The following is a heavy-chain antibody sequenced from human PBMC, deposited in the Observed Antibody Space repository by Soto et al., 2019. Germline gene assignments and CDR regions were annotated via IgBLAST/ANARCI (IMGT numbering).Heavy chain of an antibody. CDR1: GFSFTIFG. CDR2: ISSGSTTI. Sequence: EVKLMQSGGGLVKPGGSLRLSCATTGFSFTIFGMHWVRQAPGRGLELIAFISSGSTTIKYTASVRGRFTVSRDNAKSSLLLKMDTLRDEDTGVYFGAREVDLAGTWGTLGPWGKGDQVTVPS. D-gene: IGHD6-19*01. CDR3: AREVDLAGTWGTLGP. V-gene: IGHV3-48*02. J-gene: IGHJ5*02.